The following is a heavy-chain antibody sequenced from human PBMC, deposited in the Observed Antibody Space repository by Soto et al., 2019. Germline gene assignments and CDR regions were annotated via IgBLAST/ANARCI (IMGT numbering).Heavy chain of an antibody. CDR2: INHSGST. Sequence: QVQLQQWGAGLLKPSETLSLTCAVYGGSFSGYYWSWIRQPPGKGLEWIGEINHSGSTNYNPSLNSRVTIAVYTTKNQFSLKLSSVNAADTAVYYCARNKGYCSGGSCTGAAFDIWGQGTMVTVSS. CDR3: ARNKGYCSGGSCTGAAFDI. CDR1: GGSFSGYY. J-gene: IGHJ3*02. D-gene: IGHD2-15*01. V-gene: IGHV4-34*01.